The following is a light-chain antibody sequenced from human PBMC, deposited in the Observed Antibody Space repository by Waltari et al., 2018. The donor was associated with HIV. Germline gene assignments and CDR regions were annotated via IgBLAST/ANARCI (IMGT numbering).Light chain of an antibody. CDR2: RDD. CDR3: AVWDDSLRGGV. Sequence: QSVVTQPPSASGTPGQRVVISCSGSNSNIGSNSVNWYQQVPGAAPKILIYRDDKRFSGFPDRFSGSKAATSAALAISELRSEDEAEYYCAVWDDSLRGGVFGGGTKLTVL. CDR1: NSNIGSNS. V-gene: IGLV1-47*01. J-gene: IGLJ3*02.